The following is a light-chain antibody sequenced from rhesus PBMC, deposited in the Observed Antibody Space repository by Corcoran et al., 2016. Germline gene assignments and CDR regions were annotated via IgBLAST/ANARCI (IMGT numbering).Light chain of an antibody. CDR2: AAS. Sequence: DIQMTQSPSALSASVGDRVTISCRASQNIYSNLAWYQQKPGKAPKLLSYAASSLQTGIPSRFTGSGFGTDFTLTSSSLQPEDSAAYYCQHYYDNPFTFGPGTKLDIK. V-gene: IGKV1S12*01. CDR1: QNIYSN. J-gene: IGKJ3*01. CDR3: QHYYDNPFT.